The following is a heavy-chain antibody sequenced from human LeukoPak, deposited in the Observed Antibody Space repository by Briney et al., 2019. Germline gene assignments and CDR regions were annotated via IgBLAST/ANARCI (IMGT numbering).Heavy chain of an antibody. CDR3: ARLSRGSGSYYPDAFGI. V-gene: IGHV5-51*01. CDR1: GYSFTSYW. Sequence: GESLKISCKGSGYSFTSYWIGWVRQMPGKGLEWMGIIYPGDSDTRYSPSFQGQVTISADKSISTAYLQWSSLKASDTAMYYCARLSRGSGSYYPDAFGIWGQGTMVTVSS. CDR2: IYPGDSDT. D-gene: IGHD3-10*01. J-gene: IGHJ3*02.